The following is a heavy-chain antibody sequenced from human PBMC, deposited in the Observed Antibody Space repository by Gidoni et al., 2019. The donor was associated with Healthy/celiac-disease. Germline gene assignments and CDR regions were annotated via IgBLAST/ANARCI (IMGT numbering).Heavy chain of an antibody. CDR1: GGSISSYY. J-gene: IGHJ4*02. CDR2: IYYSGST. D-gene: IGHD3-22*01. CDR3: ARGPYYDSSGYYPWDDY. Sequence: QVQLQESGPGLVKPSETLSLTCTVSGGSISSYYWSWIRQPPGKGLEWIGSIYYSGSTNYNPSLKSRVTISVDTSKNQFSLKLSSVTAADTAVYYCARGPYYDSSGYYPWDDYWGQGTLVTVSS. V-gene: IGHV4-59*01.